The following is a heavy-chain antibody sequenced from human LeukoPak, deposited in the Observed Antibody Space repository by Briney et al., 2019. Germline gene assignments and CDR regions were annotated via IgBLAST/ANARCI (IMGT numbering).Heavy chain of an antibody. CDR3: ARGLRWFGGYYYYMDV. CDR2: INHSGST. D-gene: IGHD3-10*01. J-gene: IGHJ6*03. V-gene: IGHV4-34*01. CDR1: GGSFSGYY. Sequence: EPSETLSLTCAVYGGSFSGYYWSWIRQPPGKGLEWIGEINHSGSTNYNPSLKSRVTISVDTSKNQFSLKLSSVTAADTAVYYCARGLRWFGGYYYYMDVWGKGTTVTVSS.